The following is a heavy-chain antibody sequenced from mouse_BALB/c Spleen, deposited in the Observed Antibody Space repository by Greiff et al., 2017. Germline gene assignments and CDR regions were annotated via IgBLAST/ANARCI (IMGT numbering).Heavy chain of an antibody. V-gene: IGHV3-8*02. CDR1: GDSITSGY. CDR2: ISYSGST. J-gene: IGHJ4*01. Sequence: EVKLMESGPSLVKPSQTLSLTCSVTGDSITSGYWNWIRKFPGNKLEYMGYISYSGSTYYNPSLKSRISITRDTSKNQYYLQLNSVTTEDTATYYCARSYYDYDGGYYAMDYWGQGTSVTVSS. D-gene: IGHD2-4*01. CDR3: ARSYYDYDGGYYAMDY.